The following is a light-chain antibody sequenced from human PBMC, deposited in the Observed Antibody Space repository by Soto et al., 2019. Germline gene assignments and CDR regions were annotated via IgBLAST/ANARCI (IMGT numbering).Light chain of an antibody. CDR3: PSYDSRLSVV. Sequence: QSVLTQPPSVSGAPGQRVTISCTGSSSNIGAGYDVHWYQQLPGTAPKLLIYGNNNRPSGVPDRFSGSKSGTSASLAITGLQAEDEADYYCPSYDSRLSVVFGGGTKVTVL. CDR1: SSNIGAGYD. CDR2: GNN. J-gene: IGLJ2*01. V-gene: IGLV1-40*01.